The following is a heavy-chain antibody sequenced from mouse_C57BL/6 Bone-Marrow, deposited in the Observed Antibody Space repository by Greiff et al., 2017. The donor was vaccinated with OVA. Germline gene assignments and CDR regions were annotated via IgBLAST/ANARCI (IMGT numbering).Heavy chain of an antibody. Sequence: EVQRVESGAGLVKPGGSLKLSCAASGFTFSSYAMSWVRQTPEKRLEWVAYISSGGDYIYYADTVKGRFTISRDNARNTLYLQMSSLKSEDTAMYYCTRDPFYDYDWAYWGQGTLVTVSA. V-gene: IGHV5-9-1*02. CDR3: TRDPFYDYDWAY. CDR1: GFTFSSYA. J-gene: IGHJ3*01. CDR2: ISSGGDYI. D-gene: IGHD2-4*01.